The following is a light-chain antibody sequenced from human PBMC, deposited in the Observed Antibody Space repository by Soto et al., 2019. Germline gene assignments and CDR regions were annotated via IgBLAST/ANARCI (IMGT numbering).Light chain of an antibody. CDR3: ATGDVRLNGYV. V-gene: IGLV1-44*01. CDR1: ISNIGGHF. Sequence: QSVLTQPPSVSGAPGQRVSISCSGGISNIGGHFVNWYQHLPGTAPNLVVYKDDQRPSGVPGRFSGSKYGTSASLAISGLQSEEEAEYYVATGDVRLNGYVFASGNKVXVL. J-gene: IGLJ1*01. CDR2: KDD.